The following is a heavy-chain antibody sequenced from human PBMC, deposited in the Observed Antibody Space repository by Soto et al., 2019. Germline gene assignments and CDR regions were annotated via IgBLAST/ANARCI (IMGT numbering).Heavy chain of an antibody. CDR2: IWYDGSNK. Sequence: PGGSLRLSCAASGFTFSSYGMHWVRQAPGKGLEWVAVIWYDGSNKYYADSVKGRFTISRDNSKNTLYLQMNSLRAEDTAVYYCARDPVTRYCSGGSCYGSYLDYWGQGT. V-gene: IGHV3-33*01. CDR1: GFTFSSYG. D-gene: IGHD2-15*01. CDR3: ARDPVTRYCSGGSCYGSYLDY. J-gene: IGHJ4*02.